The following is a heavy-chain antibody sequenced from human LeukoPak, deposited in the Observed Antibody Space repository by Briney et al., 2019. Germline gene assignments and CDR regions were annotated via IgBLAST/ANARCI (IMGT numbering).Heavy chain of an antibody. CDR3: ARHFPETGRDEQPFDY. D-gene: IGHD6-13*01. CDR1: GFTFSSYS. V-gene: IGHV3-21*01. CDR2: ISSSSSYI. J-gene: IGHJ4*02. Sequence: GGSLRLSCAASGFTFSSYSMNWVRQAPGKGLEWVSSISSSSSYIYYADSVKGRFTISRDNAKNSLYLQMNSLRAEDTAVYYCARHFPETGRDEQPFDYWGQGILVTVSS.